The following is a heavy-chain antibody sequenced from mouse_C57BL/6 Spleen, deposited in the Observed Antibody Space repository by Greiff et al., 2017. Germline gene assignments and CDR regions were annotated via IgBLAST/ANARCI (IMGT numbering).Heavy chain of an antibody. J-gene: IGHJ1*03. CDR3: ARGAFNWDWYFDV. D-gene: IGHD4-1*01. CDR1: GFSLTSYG. CDR2: IWSGGST. Sequence: QVQLKESGPGLVQPSQSLSITCTVSGFSLTSYGVHWVRQSPGKGLEWLGVIWSGGSTDYNAAFISRLSISKDNPKSQVFFKMNSLQADDTAIYYCARGAFNWDWYFDVWGTGTTVTVSS. V-gene: IGHV2-2*01.